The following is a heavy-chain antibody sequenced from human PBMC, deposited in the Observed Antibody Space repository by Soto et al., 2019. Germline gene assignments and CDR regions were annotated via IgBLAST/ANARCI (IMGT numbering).Heavy chain of an antibody. CDR2: IGTSGGPT. V-gene: IGHV3-48*02. CDR3: ANAGAGYGSGGPCSSY. Sequence: GGSLRLSCAVSGFTLSRYSMNWVRQAPGKGLEWVSYIGTSGGPTYYADSVKGRFTISRDKAKNSLYLQMSSLRDEDTPLYYCANAGAGYGSGGPCSSYWGKGTPVPVTS. D-gene: IGHD2-15*01. CDR1: GFTLSRYS. J-gene: IGHJ4*02.